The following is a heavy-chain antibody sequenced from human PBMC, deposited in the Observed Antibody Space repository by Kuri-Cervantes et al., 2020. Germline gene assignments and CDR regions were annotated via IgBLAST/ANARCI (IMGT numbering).Heavy chain of an antibody. Sequence: ASVKVSCKASGYIFTDYYMHWVRQAPGQGLEWMGWLNPKSGGTNYAQKFQGGVTMTRDTSITTAYMELTSLKSDDAAVFYCARGRVWFGEYLDYWGQGTLVTVSS. D-gene: IGHD3-10*01. V-gene: IGHV1-2*02. CDR2: LNPKSGGT. J-gene: IGHJ4*02. CDR3: ARGRVWFGEYLDY. CDR1: GYIFTDYY.